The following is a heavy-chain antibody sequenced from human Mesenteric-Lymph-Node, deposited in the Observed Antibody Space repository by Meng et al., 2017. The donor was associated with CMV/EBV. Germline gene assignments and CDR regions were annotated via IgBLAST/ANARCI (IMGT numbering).Heavy chain of an antibody. CDR1: GYTFTNHH. CDR2: ISAYNGNT. D-gene: IGHD3-22*01. Sequence: ASVKVSCKASGYTFTNHHITWVRQAPGQGLEWMGWISAYNGNTNYAQKLQGRVTMTTDTSTSTAYMELRSLRSDDTAVYYCARDHAGRYYYDSSGYYYWYFDLWGRGTLVTVSS. CDR3: ARDHAGRYYYDSSGYYYWYFDL. J-gene: IGHJ2*01. V-gene: IGHV1-18*01.